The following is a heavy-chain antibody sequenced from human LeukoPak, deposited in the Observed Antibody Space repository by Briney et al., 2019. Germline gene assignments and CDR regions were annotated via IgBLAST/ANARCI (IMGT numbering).Heavy chain of an antibody. Sequence: GGTLRLSCAASGFAFSNYAMSWVRQAPGKGLEWVSSLISSGTTTYYADSVKGRFTISRDNSKNTVHLQMDSLRAEDSAVYYCAKNAGYSYGLYYFDYWGQGTLVTVSS. J-gene: IGHJ4*02. CDR2: LISSGTTT. CDR3: AKNAGYSYGLYYFDY. CDR1: GFAFSNYA. D-gene: IGHD5-18*01. V-gene: IGHV3-23*01.